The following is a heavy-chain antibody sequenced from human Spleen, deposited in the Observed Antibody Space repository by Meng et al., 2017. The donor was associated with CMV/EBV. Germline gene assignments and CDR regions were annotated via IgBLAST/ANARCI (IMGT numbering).Heavy chain of an antibody. J-gene: IGHJ5*02. Sequence: ISWVGQAPGQGLEWMGGIIPIFGAPNYAQKFQGRVTITTDESTATAYMEVSSLRSEDTALYYCARDGRQCCTGGTCCSGEWLTWFDPWGQGTLVTVSS. CDR2: IIPIFGAP. D-gene: IGHD2-15*01. V-gene: IGHV1-69*05. CDR3: ARDGRQCCTGGTCCSGEWLTWFDP.